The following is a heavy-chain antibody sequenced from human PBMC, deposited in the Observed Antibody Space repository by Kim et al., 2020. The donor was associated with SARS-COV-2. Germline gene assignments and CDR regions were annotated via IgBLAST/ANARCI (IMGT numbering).Heavy chain of an antibody. D-gene: IGHD3-22*01. CDR3: ARDQAVYYDSSGYSY. V-gene: IGHV3-30*07. J-gene: IGHJ4*02. Sequence: SVKGRFAISIDNSNNTQYLQMTSLRAEDTAVYYCARDQAVYYDSSGYSYWGQGTLVTVSS.